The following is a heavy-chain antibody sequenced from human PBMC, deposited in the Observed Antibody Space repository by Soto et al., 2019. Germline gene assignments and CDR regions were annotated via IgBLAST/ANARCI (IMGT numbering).Heavy chain of an antibody. CDR1: GYTFTSYG. CDR3: ARHNSQWPNWFDP. D-gene: IGHD1-1*01. J-gene: IGHJ5*02. CDR2: ISCYDGNT. Sequence: QVQLVQSGAEVKKPGASVKVSCKASGYTFTSYGISWVRQAPGQGLEWVGWISCYDGNTDYAHTFRGRVTMTTDTSTNTAYMDLRSLRSGDTAVYYCARHNSQWPNWFDPWGQGTPVTVSS. V-gene: IGHV1-18*01.